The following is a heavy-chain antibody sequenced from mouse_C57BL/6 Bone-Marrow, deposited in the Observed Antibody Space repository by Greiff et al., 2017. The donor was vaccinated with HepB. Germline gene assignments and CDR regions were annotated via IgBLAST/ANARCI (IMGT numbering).Heavy chain of an antibody. CDR1: GFTFSDYY. V-gene: IGHV5-12*01. CDR3: ARQGYYGSSYVGFDY. D-gene: IGHD1-1*01. J-gene: IGHJ2*01. CDR2: ISNGGGST. Sequence: DVHLVESGGGLVQPGGSLKLSCAASGFTFSDYYMYWVRQTPEKRLEWVAYISNGGGSTYYPDTVKGRFTISRDNAKNTLYLQMSRLKSEDTAMYYCARQGYYGSSYVGFDYWGQGTTLTVSS.